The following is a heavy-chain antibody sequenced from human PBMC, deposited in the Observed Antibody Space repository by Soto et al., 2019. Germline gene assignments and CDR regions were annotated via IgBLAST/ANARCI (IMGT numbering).Heavy chain of an antibody. D-gene: IGHD3-10*01. CDR3: ARHWTGVKRTYYYGSGSPNEDPYFDY. Sequence: PSETLSLTCTVSGGSISSSSYYWGWIRQPPGKGLEWIGSIYYSGSTYYNPSLKSRVTISVDTSKNQFSLKLSSVTAADTAVYYCARHWTGVKRTYYYGSGSPNEDPYFDYWGQGTLVTVSS. V-gene: IGHV4-39*01. CDR1: GGSISSSSYY. J-gene: IGHJ4*02. CDR2: IYYSGST.